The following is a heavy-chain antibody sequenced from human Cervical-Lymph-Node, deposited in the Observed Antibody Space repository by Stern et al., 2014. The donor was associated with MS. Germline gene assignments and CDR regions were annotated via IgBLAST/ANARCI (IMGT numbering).Heavy chain of an antibody. V-gene: IGHV1-69*06. CDR3: VLPSKVTTAAFDV. J-gene: IGHJ3*01. CDR2: IIPIFDTP. D-gene: IGHD4-17*01. CDR1: GGTFTSFS. Sequence: QLVQSGAEVKKPGSSVYVSCKASGGTFTSFSINWVRQVPGQSLEWMGGIIPIFDTPNLAQKFQGRVTITADSSTSTVYMALNSLRSDDTAVYYCVLPSKVTTAAFDVWGRGTMVTVSS.